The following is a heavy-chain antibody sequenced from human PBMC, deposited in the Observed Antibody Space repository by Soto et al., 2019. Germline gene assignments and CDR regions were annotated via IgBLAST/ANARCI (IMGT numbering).Heavy chain of an antibody. CDR1: GGSISSYY. J-gene: IGHJ4*02. CDR2: ISYSGST. V-gene: IGHV4-59*01. D-gene: IGHD5-18*01. CDR3: ARGRGNTAMAWYY. Sequence: QVQLQESGPGLVKPSETLSLTCTGSGGSISSYYWSWIRQSPGKGLEWIGYISYSGSTKYNPSLKSRVTISVDTSKNQFSLKLSSVTAADTAVYYCARGRGNTAMAWYYWGQVTLVTVSS.